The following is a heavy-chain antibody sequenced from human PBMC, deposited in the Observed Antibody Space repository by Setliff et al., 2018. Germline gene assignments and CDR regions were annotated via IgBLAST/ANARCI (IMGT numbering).Heavy chain of an antibody. V-gene: IGHV4-59*02. Sequence: ETLSLTCTVSGGSVRSHYWSWIRHSPGKGLEWIGFIFYSGDTKSNPSLKSRVTMSVDTSKNQFSLQLSSVTAADTAVYYCARDRTYYGSGTYTRYFDYWGQGTLVTVSS. J-gene: IGHJ4*02. CDR2: IFYSGDT. D-gene: IGHD3-10*01. CDR3: ARDRTYYGSGTYTRYFDY. CDR1: GGSVRSHY.